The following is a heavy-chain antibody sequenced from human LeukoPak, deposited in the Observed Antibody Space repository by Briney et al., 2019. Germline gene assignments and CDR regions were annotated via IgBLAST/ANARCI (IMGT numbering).Heavy chain of an antibody. CDR3: ARLVAVAGVFDY. D-gene: IGHD6-19*01. V-gene: IGHV4-39*02. Sequence: PSETLSLTCTVSGGSISSSNYYWGWIRQPPGKELEWIGNIYYSGSTYYNPSLKSRVTISVDTSKNHFSLKLSSVTAADTAVYYCARLVAVAGVFDYWGQGTLVTVSS. CDR1: GGSISSSNYY. J-gene: IGHJ4*02. CDR2: IYYSGST.